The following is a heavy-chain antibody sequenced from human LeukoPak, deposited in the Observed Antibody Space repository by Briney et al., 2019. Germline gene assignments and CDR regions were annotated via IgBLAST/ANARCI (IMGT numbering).Heavy chain of an antibody. CDR3: ARDLLGSRRDY. V-gene: IGHV3-21*01. J-gene: IGHJ4*02. CDR1: GFTFSSYS. CDR2: ISSSSSYI. Sequence: PGGSLRLSCAASGFTFSSYSMNWVRQAPGKGLEWVSSISSSSSYIYYADSVKGRFTISRDNAKNSLYLQMNSLRAEDTAVYYCARDLLGSRRDYWGQGTLSPSPQ. D-gene: IGHD7-27*01.